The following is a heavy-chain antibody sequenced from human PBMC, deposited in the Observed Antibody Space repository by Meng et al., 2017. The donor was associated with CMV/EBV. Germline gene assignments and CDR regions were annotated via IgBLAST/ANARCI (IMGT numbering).Heavy chain of an antibody. CDR3: ARLGERATTVVDY. Sequence: GESLKISCAASGFTFSSYWMHWVRQAPGKGLVWVSRINSDGSSTSYADSVKGRFTISRDNAKNTLYLQMNSLRAEDTAVYYCARLGERATTVVDYWGQGTLVTVSS. CDR1: GFTFSSYW. V-gene: IGHV3-74*01. J-gene: IGHJ4*02. CDR2: INSDGSST. D-gene: IGHD4-23*01.